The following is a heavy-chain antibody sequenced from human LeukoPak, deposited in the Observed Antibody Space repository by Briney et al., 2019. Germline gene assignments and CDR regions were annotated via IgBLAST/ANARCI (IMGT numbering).Heavy chain of an antibody. V-gene: IGHV4-59*01. CDR1: GASISSYY. Sequence: SQTRSLTCTVSGASISSYYWSWIRQPPGMGLEWIGYIYYSGSTNYNPSLKSRVTISVDTSKNQFSLKLSSVTAADTAVYYCARGAGSGYEYYYYGMDVWGQGTTVTVSS. CDR2: IYYSGST. J-gene: IGHJ6*02. CDR3: ARGAGSGYEYYYYGMDV. D-gene: IGHD5-12*01.